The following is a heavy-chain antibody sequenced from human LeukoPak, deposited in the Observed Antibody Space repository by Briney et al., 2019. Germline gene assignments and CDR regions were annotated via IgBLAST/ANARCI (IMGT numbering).Heavy chain of an antibody. J-gene: IGHJ4*02. D-gene: IGHD3-10*01. CDR2: ISGGTT. V-gene: IGHV3-23*01. Sequence: GGSLTLSCAASGFTISTYGMSWVRQAPGKGLEWVSSISGGTTYYADSVKGRFTISRDNSKNTVSLQRTSLRAEDTAVYYCAKSVYHSGNYWGQGTLVTVSS. CDR1: GFTISTYG. CDR3: AKSVYHSGNY.